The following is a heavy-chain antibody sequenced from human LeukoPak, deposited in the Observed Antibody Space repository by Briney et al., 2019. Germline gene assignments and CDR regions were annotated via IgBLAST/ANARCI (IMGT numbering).Heavy chain of an antibody. CDR3: ARDPSAVAGFFDY. D-gene: IGHD6-19*01. CDR1: GFTFSLYW. V-gene: IGHV3-74*01. Sequence: PGGSLSLSCAAPGFTFSLYWMHWVRQVPGKGLVWVSRIESDGSSTSYADSVKGRFTISRDNAKNTLYLQMNSLRAEDTAVYYCARDPSAVAGFFDYRGQGTLVTVSS. J-gene: IGHJ4*02. CDR2: IESDGSST.